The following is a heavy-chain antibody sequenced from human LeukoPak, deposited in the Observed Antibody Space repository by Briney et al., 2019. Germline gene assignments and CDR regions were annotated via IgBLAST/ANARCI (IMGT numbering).Heavy chain of an antibody. V-gene: IGHV5-51*01. CDR1: GYSFTSYW. Sequence: HGESLKISCKGSGYSFTSYWIGWVRQMPGKGLEWMGIIYPGDSGTRYSPSFQGQVTISADKSISTAYLQWSSLKASDTAMYYCARVSQSYYYGSGSWYFDYWGQGTLVTVSS. J-gene: IGHJ4*02. CDR2: IYPGDSGT. D-gene: IGHD3-10*01. CDR3: ARVSQSYYYGSGSWYFDY.